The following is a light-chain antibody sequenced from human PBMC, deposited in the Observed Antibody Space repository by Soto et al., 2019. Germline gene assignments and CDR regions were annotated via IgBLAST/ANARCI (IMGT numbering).Light chain of an antibody. V-gene: IGLV2-14*01. CDR1: SSDVGGYNY. J-gene: IGLJ1*01. CDR2: EVS. CDR3: SSYTSSFLYV. Sequence: QSVLTQPASVSGSPGQSITISCTGTSSDVGGYNYVSWYQQHPGKAPKLMIYEVSSRPSGVSNRFSGSKSGNTASLTISGLQAADEGDYYCSSYTSSFLYVFGTGTKVTVL.